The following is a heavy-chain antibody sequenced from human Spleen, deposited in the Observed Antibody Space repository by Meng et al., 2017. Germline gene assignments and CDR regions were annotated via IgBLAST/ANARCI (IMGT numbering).Heavy chain of an antibody. V-gene: IGHV3-74*01. J-gene: IGHJ4*02. CDR3: ARGLGYGDFDY. CDR2: INSDGSST. CDR1: GFTFSSYW. D-gene: IGHD4-17*01. Sequence: GESLKISCAASGFTFSSYWMHWVRQAPGKGLVWVSRINSDGSSTSYADSVKGRFTISRDNAKNTLYLQMNSLRADDTAVYYCARGLGYGDFDYWGQGTLVTVSS.